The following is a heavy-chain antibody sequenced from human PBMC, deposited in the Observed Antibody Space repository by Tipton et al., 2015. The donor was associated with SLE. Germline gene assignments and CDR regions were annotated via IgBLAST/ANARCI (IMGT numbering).Heavy chain of an antibody. D-gene: IGHD3-10*01. CDR3: ARGGPLYATMVRGATGGYFDY. Sequence: QSGAEVKKPGSSVKVSCKASGGTFSSYAISWVRQAPGQGLEWMGWISAYNGNTNYAQKFQGRVTMTRDTSTSTVYMELSSLRSEDTAVYYCARGGPLYATMVRGATGGYFDYWGQGTLVTVSS. V-gene: IGHV1-18*01. CDR2: ISAYNGNT. J-gene: IGHJ4*02. CDR1: GGTFSSYA.